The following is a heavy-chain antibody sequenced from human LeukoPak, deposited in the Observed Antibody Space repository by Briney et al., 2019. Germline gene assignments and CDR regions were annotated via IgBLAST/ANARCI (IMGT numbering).Heavy chain of an antibody. D-gene: IGHD5-24*01. Sequence: GGSLRLSCAASGFTLNRYAMTWVRQAPGKGLVWVAVISASGDNTDYADSVKGRFTISRDNSKNTLSLQMNSLRVEGTAMYFCAKDIQLSTWGLGTMVTVSS. CDR1: GFTLNRYA. J-gene: IGHJ3*01. V-gene: IGHV3-23*01. CDR3: AKDIQLST. CDR2: ISASGDNT.